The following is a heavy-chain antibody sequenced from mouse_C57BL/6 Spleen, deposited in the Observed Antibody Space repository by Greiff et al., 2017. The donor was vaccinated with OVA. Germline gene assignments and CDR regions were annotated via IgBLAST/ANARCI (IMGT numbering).Heavy chain of an antibody. CDR2: ISSGGSYT. CDR3: ARLYGSFYAMDY. Sequence: DVKLVESGGDLVKPGGSLKLSCAASGFTFSSYGMSWVRQTPDKRLEWVATISSGGSYTYYPDSVKGRFTISRDNAKNTLYLQMSSLKSEDTAMYYCARLYGSFYAMDYWGQGTSVTVSS. J-gene: IGHJ4*01. V-gene: IGHV5-6*02. CDR1: GFTFSSYG. D-gene: IGHD1-1*01.